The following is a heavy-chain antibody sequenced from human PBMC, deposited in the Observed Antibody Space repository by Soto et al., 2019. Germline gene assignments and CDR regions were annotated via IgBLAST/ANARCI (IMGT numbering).Heavy chain of an antibody. D-gene: IGHD3-10*01. CDR2: IYWDDDK. J-gene: IGHJ2*01. V-gene: IGHV2-5*02. CDR1: GFSLSTSGVG. Sequence: QITLKESGPTLVKPTQTLTLTCTFSGFSLSTSGVGVGWIRQPPGKALEWLALIYWDDDKRYSPSLKSRLTITKDTSKNQVVLTMTNMDPVDTATYYCARVLKSMVPRYWYFDLWGRGTLVTVSS. CDR3: ARVLKSMVPRYWYFDL.